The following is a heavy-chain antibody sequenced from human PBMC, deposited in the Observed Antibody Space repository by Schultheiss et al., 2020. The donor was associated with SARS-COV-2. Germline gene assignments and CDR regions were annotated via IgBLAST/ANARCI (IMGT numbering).Heavy chain of an antibody. CDR2: IIPIFGTA. Sequence: SVKVSCKASGGTFSSYAISWVRQAPGQGLEWMGGIIPIFGTANYAQKFQGRVTMTTDTSTSTAYMELRSLRSDDTAVYYYARDRRIAAAGNIDYWGQGTLVTVSS. D-gene: IGHD6-13*01. CDR3: ARDRRIAAAGNIDY. CDR1: GGTFSSYA. V-gene: IGHV1-69*05. J-gene: IGHJ4*02.